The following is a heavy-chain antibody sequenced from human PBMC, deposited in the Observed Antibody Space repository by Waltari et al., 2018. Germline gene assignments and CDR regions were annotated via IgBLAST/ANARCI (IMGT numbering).Heavy chain of an antibody. J-gene: IGHJ4*02. CDR1: GFTFSRNW. CDR2: IKNDGSEE. CDR3: ARDAARGTIDY. V-gene: IGHV3-7*03. D-gene: IGHD3-16*01. Sequence: EVQLVESGGGLFQPGGSLGLSCAASGFTFSRNWMSWVRQAPGKGLEWVGNIKNDGSEEWFVASVKGRFTISRDNAKNAMYLQMNSLRVEDTAVYYCARDAARGTIDYWGQGTLVTVSS.